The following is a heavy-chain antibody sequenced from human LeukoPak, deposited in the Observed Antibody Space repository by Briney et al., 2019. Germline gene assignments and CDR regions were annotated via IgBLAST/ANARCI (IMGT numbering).Heavy chain of an antibody. CDR2: INHSGST. Sequence: PSETLSLTCAVYGGSFSGYYWSWIRQPPGKGLEWIGEINHSGSTNYNPSLKSRVTISVDTSKNQFSLKLSSVTAADTAVYYCARVAAGVSSYFDYWGQGTLVTVSS. CDR1: GGSFSGYY. CDR3: ARVAAGVSSYFDY. D-gene: IGHD6-13*01. V-gene: IGHV4-34*01. J-gene: IGHJ4*02.